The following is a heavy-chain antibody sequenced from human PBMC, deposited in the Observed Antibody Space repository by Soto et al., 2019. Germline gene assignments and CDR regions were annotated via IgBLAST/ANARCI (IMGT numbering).Heavy chain of an antibody. J-gene: IGHJ4*02. CDR2: ISYDGSNK. V-gene: IGHV3-30*18. CDR1: GFTFSSYG. CDR3: AKDAIVVVVAATRGYFDY. Sequence: GGSLRLSCAASGFTFSSYGMHWVRQAPGKGLEWVAVISYDGSNKYYADSVKGRFTISRDNSKNTLYLQMNSLRAEDTAVYYCAKDAIVVVVAATRGYFDYWGQGTLVTVSS. D-gene: IGHD2-15*01.